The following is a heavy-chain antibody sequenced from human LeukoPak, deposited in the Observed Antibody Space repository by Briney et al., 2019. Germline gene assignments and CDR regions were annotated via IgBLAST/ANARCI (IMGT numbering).Heavy chain of an antibody. J-gene: IGHJ4*02. D-gene: IGHD6-13*01. V-gene: IGHV4-59*01. CDR1: GGSISSYY. CDR2: IYYSGST. CDR3: ARGVYIAAAQYGY. Sequence: SSETLSLTCTVSGGSISSYYWSWIRQPPGKGLEWIGYIYYSGSTNYNPSLKSRVTISVDTSKNQFSLKLNSVTAADTAVYYCARGVYIAAAQYGYWGQGTLVTVSS.